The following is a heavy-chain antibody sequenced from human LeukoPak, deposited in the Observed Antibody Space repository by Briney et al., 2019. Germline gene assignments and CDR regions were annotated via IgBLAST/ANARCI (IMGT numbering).Heavy chain of an antibody. D-gene: IGHD3-3*01. Sequence: PGGSLRLSCAASGFTFSSYSMNRVRQAPGKGLEWVSSISSSSSYIYYADPVKGRFTISRDNAKNSLYLQMNSLRAEDTAVYYCARASHTIFGVVNSAAFDYWGQGTLVTVSS. CDR2: ISSSSSYI. J-gene: IGHJ4*02. CDR1: GFTFSSYS. V-gene: IGHV3-21*01. CDR3: ARASHTIFGVVNSAAFDY.